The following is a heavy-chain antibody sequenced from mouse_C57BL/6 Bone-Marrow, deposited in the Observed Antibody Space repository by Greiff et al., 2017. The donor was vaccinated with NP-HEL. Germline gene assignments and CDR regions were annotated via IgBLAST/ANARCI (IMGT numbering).Heavy chain of an antibody. CDR2: IYIGNGYT. J-gene: IGHJ4*01. CDR1: GYTFTSYG. Sequence: EVKLVESGAELVRPGSSVKMSCKTSGYTFTSYGINWVKQRPGQGLEWIGYIYIGNGYTEYNEKFKGKATLTSDTSSSTAYMQLSSLTSEDSAIYFCARARCGYSYVDTGMDYWGQGTSVTVSA. V-gene: IGHV1-58*01. CDR3: ARARCGYSYVDTGMDY. D-gene: IGHD2-12*01.